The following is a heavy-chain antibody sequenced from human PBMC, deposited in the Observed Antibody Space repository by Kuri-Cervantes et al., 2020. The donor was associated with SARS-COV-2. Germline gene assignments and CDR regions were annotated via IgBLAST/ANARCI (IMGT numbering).Heavy chain of an antibody. Sequence: LSLTCAASGFTFSSYSMNWVRQAPGKGLEWVSYISSSSSTIYYADSVKGRFTISRDNAKNSLYLQMNSLRAEDTAVYYCARVYYYYGMDVWGQGTMVTVSS. CDR2: ISSSSSTI. CDR1: GFTFSSYS. CDR3: ARVYYYYGMDV. J-gene: IGHJ6*02. V-gene: IGHV3-48*01.